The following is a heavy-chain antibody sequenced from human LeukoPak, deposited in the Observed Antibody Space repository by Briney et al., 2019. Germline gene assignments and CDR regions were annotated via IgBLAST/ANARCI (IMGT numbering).Heavy chain of an antibody. V-gene: IGHV3-21*01. J-gene: IGHJ5*02. CDR1: GFTFSSYS. D-gene: IGHD2-8*02. CDR2: ISSSSSYI. CDR3: ARGWRGVAPNWFDP. Sequence: GGSLRLSCAASGFTFSSYSMNWVRQAPGKGLEWVSSISSSSSYIYYADSVKGRFTISRDNAKNSLYLQMNSLRAEGTAVYYWARGWRGVAPNWFDPWGQGTLVTVSS.